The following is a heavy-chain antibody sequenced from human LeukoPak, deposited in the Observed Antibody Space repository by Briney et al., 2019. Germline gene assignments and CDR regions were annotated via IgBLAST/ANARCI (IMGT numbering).Heavy chain of an antibody. CDR3: ARDTGDSIGSSVAD. CDR1: GFTFSSYA. D-gene: IGHD3-22*01. CDR2: ISYDGSNK. Sequence: GGSLRLSCAASGFTFSSYAMHWVRQAPGKGLEWVAVISYDGSNKYYADSVKGRFTISRDNSKNTLYLQMNSLRAEDTAVYYCARDTGDSIGSSVADCGHGTLVTV. V-gene: IGHV3-30-3*01. J-gene: IGHJ1*01.